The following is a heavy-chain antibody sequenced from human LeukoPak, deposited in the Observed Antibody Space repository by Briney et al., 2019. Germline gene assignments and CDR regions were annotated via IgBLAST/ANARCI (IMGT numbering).Heavy chain of an antibody. CDR1: GYTFTGYY. CDR3: ARGGSRLEWLLSDFDY. Sequence: ASVKVSCKASGYTFTGYYMHWVRQAPGQGLEWMGWINPNSGGTNYAQKFQGRVTMTRDTSISTAYMELSRLRSDDTAVYYCARGGSRLEWLLSDFDYWGQGTLVTVSS. V-gene: IGHV1-2*02. CDR2: INPNSGGT. D-gene: IGHD3-3*01. J-gene: IGHJ4*02.